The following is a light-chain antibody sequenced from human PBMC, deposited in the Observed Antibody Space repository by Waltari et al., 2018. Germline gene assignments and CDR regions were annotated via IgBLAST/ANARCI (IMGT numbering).Light chain of an antibody. CDR3: QQYRDLWT. J-gene: IGKJ1*01. CDR1: QSLSNW. V-gene: IGKV1-5*03. CDR2: KAS. Sequence: DIQMTQSPSTLSSSVGDRVTITCRASQSLSNWLAWYQQKPGKATKVLNYKASTLESGVPSRFSGSGSGTEFTLTISGLQPDDFATYYCQQYRDLWTFGQGAKVEIK.